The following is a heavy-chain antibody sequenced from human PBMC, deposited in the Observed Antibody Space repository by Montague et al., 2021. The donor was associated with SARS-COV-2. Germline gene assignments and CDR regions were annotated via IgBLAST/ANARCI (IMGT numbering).Heavy chain of an antibody. D-gene: IGHD2-2*01. V-gene: IGHV4-39*01. Sequence: SETLSLTCTVSGGSISSSSYYWGWIRQPPGKGLEWIGSIHYSGSTXYKPSLKSRVTISVDTSKKHFSLKLSSVTAADTAVYFCAAQSSGEYCRSSSCYVWLDPWGQGTLVTVSS. J-gene: IGHJ5*02. CDR3: AAQSSGEYCRSSSCYVWLDP. CDR2: IHYSGST. CDR1: GGSISSSSYY.